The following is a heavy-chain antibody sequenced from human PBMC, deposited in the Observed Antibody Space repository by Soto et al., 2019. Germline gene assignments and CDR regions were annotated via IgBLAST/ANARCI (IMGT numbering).Heavy chain of an antibody. V-gene: IGHV1-69*08. J-gene: IGHJ4*02. CDR2: IIPILGKA. CDR3: ARADSGSYVYFDY. D-gene: IGHD1-26*01. CDR1: GGTFSSYT. Sequence: QVQLVQSGAEVKKPGSSVKVSCKASGGTFSSYTISWVRQAPGQGLEWMGRIIPILGKANYAQKFQGRVTITAAKSTSTAYMELSSLSSEDTAVYYCARADSGSYVYFDYWGQGTLVTVSS.